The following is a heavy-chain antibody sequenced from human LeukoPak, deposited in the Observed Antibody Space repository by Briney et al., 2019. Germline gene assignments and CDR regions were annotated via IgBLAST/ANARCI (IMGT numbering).Heavy chain of an antibody. V-gene: IGHV3-23*01. CDR1: GFTFSSYA. J-gene: IGHJ4*02. CDR2: INGSGGST. D-gene: IGHD5-18*01. Sequence: GGSLRLSCTASGFTFSSYAMSWVRQAPGKGLEWVSAINGSGGSTNYAGSVKGRFTISRDNSKNTLYLHMNSLRAEDTALYFCAKFSGYSYGGSYYFDCWGQGTLVTVSS. CDR3: AKFSGYSYGGSYYFDC.